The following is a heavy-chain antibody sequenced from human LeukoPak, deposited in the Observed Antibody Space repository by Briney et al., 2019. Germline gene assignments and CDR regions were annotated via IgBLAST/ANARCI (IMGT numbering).Heavy chain of an antibody. Sequence: SQTLSLTCTVSGGSISSGGYCWSWIRRHPGKGLEWIGYIYYSGSTYYSPSLKSRVTISVDTSKNQFSLKLSSVTAADTAVYYCARASAYNWFDPWGQGTPVTVSS. V-gene: IGHV4-31*03. CDR3: ARASAYNWFDP. CDR2: IYYSGST. D-gene: IGHD3-10*01. CDR1: GGSISSGGYC. J-gene: IGHJ5*02.